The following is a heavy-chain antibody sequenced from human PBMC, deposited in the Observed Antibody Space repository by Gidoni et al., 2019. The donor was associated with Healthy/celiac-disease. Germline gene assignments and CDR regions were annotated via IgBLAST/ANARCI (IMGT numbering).Heavy chain of an antibody. CDR2: ISSSSSTI. CDR3: ARVGYYDSSGYYSHYYYYGMDV. V-gene: IGHV3-48*04. CDR1: AFTFSSYS. J-gene: IGHJ6*02. Sequence: EVQLVESGGGLVQPGGSLRLSCAASAFTFSSYSMTWVRQAPGKGLEWFSYISSSSSTIYYADSVKGRFTISRDNAKNSLYLQMNSRRAEDTAVYYCARVGYYDSSGYYSHYYYYGMDVWGQGTTVTVSS. D-gene: IGHD3-22*01.